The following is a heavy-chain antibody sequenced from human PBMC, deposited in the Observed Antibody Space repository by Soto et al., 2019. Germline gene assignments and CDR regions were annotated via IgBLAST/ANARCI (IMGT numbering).Heavy chain of an antibody. CDR3: ARSLITMVPEDD. CDR2: IYYSGST. Sequence: SETLSLTCTVSGGSISSSSYYWGWIRQPPGKGLEWIGSIYYSGSTYYNPSLKSRVTISVYTSKNQFSLKLSSVTAADTAVYYCARSLITMVPEDDWGQGTPVIVSS. V-gene: IGHV4-39*01. CDR1: GGSISSSSYY. J-gene: IGHJ4*02. D-gene: IGHD3-10*01.